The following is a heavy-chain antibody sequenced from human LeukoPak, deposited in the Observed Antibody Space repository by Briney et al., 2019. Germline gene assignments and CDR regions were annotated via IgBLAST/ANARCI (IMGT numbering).Heavy chain of an antibody. D-gene: IGHD4-17*01. Sequence: GGSLRLSCAASGFTLSSYARSWVRQAPGKGLEWVSAISGSGGSTYYADSVKGRFTISRDNSKNTLYLQMNSLRAEDTAVYYCAKVFYSQHDYGDYFDYWGQGTLVTVSS. CDR1: GFTLSSYA. CDR2: ISGSGGST. V-gene: IGHV3-23*01. CDR3: AKVFYSQHDYGDYFDY. J-gene: IGHJ4*02.